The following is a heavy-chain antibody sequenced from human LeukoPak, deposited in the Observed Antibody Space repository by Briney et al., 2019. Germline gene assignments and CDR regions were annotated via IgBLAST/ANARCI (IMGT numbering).Heavy chain of an antibody. D-gene: IGHD6-19*01. CDR1: GFTFDDYA. CDR3: AKDSSGWYYFDY. J-gene: IGHJ4*02. V-gene: IGHV3-9*01. CDR2: ISWNSGSI. Sequence: GRSLRLSCAASGFTFDDYAMHWVRQAPGKGLEWASGISWNSGSIGYADSVKGRFTISRDNAKNSLYLQMNSLRAEDTALYYCAKDSSGWYYFDYWGQGTLVTVSS.